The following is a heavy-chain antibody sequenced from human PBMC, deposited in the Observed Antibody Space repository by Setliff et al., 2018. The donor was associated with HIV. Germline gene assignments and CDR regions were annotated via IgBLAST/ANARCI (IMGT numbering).Heavy chain of an antibody. Sequence: PGGSLRLSCAASGFTFSRCWMSWVRQAPGKGLEWVANVKQDGSEKYYVDSVKGRFTISRDNAKNSLYLQMNSLRAEDTAVYYCARDLPLANFYASSSSAIDAWGQGMPVTVSS. V-gene: IGHV3-7*01. CDR3: ARDLPLANFYASSSSAIDA. D-gene: IGHD3-16*01. CDR2: VKQDGSEK. J-gene: IGHJ5*02. CDR1: GFTFSRCW.